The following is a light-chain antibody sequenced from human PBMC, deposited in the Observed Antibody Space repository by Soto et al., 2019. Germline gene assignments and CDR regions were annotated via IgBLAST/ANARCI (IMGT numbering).Light chain of an antibody. J-gene: IGLJ1*01. V-gene: IGLV2-14*01. CDR2: EFS. Sequence: QSALTQPASVSGSPGQSITIPCTGTSSDVGGYNYVSWYQQHPGKAPKLMIYEFSNRPSGVSNRFSGPKSGNTSSLTISGLQAEDEADYYCSSYTSSSTLAVFGTGTKGTVL. CDR3: SSYTSSSTLAV. CDR1: SSDVGGYNY.